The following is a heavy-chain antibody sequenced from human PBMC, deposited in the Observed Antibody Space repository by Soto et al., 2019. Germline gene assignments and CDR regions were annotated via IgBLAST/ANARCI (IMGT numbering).Heavy chain of an antibody. J-gene: IGHJ4*02. D-gene: IGHD3-10*01. Sequence: EVQLVESGGGLVQPGGSLRLSCVASGFTLSRYCMNWVRHAPGMGLEWVAYICGNSDGIRYADSVAGRFTISRDNAKNSLYLQMHSLRAADTAVYYCARYGSGINDKDPFDQWGQGTLVTVSS. CDR1: GFTLSRYC. CDR3: ARYGSGINDKDPFDQ. CDR2: ICGNSDGI. V-gene: IGHV3-48*01.